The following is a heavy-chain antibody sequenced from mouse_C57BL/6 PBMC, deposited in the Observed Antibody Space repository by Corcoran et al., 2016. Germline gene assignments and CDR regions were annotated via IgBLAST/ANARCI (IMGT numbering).Heavy chain of an antibody. Sequence: EVQLQQSGPELVKPGASVKISCKASGYTFTEYYMNWVKQSHGKSLEWIGDINPNNGGTSYNQKFKGKATLTVDKSSSTAYMELRSLKSEDSAVYYCARSFAYWGQGTLVIVSA. CDR1: GYTFTEYY. J-gene: IGHJ3*01. CDR2: INPNNGGT. CDR3: ARSFAY. V-gene: IGHV1-26*01.